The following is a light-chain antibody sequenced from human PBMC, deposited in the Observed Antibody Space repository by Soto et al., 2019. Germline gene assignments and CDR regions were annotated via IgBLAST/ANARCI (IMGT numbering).Light chain of an antibody. CDR1: SSDFGGYNF. CDR3: SSYTKSSTLVI. V-gene: IGLV2-14*01. CDR2: DVS. J-gene: IGLJ2*01. Sequence: QSALTQPASVSGSPGQSITISCTGTSSDFGGYNFVSWYQQSPGKAPTLMMYDVSNRPSGVSNRFSGSKSGNTGSLTISGLQAEDEADYYCSSYTKSSTLVIFGGGTKLTVL.